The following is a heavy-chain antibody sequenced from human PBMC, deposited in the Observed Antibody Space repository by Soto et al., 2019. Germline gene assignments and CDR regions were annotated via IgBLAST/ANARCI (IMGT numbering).Heavy chain of an antibody. J-gene: IGHJ4*02. Sequence: SETLSLTCTVSGGSISSGGYYWSWIRQHPGKGLEWIGYIYYSGSTYYNPSLKSRVTISVDTSKNQFSLKLSSVTAADTAVYYCARGVVPAAMTPLVGYFDYWGQGTLVTVSS. CDR1: GGSISSGGYY. CDR2: IYYSGST. V-gene: IGHV4-31*03. D-gene: IGHD2-2*01. CDR3: ARGVVPAAMTPLVGYFDY.